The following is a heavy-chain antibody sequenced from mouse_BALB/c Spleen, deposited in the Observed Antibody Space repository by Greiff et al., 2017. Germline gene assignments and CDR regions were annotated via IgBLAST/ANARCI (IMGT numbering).Heavy chain of an antibody. CDR3: ARSGYGNSFAY. J-gene: IGHJ3*01. CDR2: INPYNDGT. Sequence: VQLKESGPELVKPGASVKMSCKASGYTFTSYVMHWVKQKPGQGLEWIGYINPYNDGTKYNEKFKGKATLTSDKSSSTAYMELSSLTSEDSAVYYCARSGYGNSFAYWGQGTLVTVSA. D-gene: IGHD2-10*02. V-gene: IGHV1-14*01. CDR1: GYTFTSYV.